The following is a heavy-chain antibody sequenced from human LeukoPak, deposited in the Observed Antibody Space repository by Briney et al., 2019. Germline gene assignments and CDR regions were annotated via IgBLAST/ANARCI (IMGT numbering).Heavy chain of an antibody. CDR3: AKGAYDFWSANYPHFDY. CDR2: IRYDGSNK. CDR1: GFTFSSYG. V-gene: IGHV3-30*02. J-gene: IGHJ4*02. D-gene: IGHD3-3*01. Sequence: GGSLRLSCAASGFTFSSYGMHWVRQAPGKGLEWVAFIRYDGSNKYYADSVKGRFTISRDNSKNTLYLQMNSLRAEDTAVYYCAKGAYDFWSANYPHFDYWGQGTLVTVSS.